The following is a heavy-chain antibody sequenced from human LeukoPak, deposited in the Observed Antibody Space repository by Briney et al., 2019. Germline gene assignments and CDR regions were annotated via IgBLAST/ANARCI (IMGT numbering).Heavy chain of an antibody. CDR3: ARRGIAVAGTDY. CDR2: ISSSSSYI. Sequence: GGSLRLSCAASGFTFSSYSMDWVRHAPGKGLEWVSSISSSSSYIYYADSVKGRFTISRDNAKNSLYLQMNSLRAEDTAVYYCARRGIAVAGTDYWGQGTLVTVSS. D-gene: IGHD6-19*01. J-gene: IGHJ4*02. V-gene: IGHV3-21*01. CDR1: GFTFSSYS.